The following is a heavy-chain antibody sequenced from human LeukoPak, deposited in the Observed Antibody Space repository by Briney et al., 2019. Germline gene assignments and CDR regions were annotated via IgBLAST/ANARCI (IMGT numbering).Heavy chain of an antibody. Sequence: GGSLRLSCAASGFTFSSYAMHWVRQAPGKGLEWVAVISYDGSNKYYADSVKGRFTISRDNSKNTLYLQMGSLRTEDMAVYYCARVGEGRNYQYYYMDVWGKGTTVTVSS. J-gene: IGHJ6*03. V-gene: IGHV3-30*04. CDR1: GFTFSSYA. D-gene: IGHD1-26*01. CDR3: ARVGEGRNYQYYYMDV. CDR2: ISYDGSNK.